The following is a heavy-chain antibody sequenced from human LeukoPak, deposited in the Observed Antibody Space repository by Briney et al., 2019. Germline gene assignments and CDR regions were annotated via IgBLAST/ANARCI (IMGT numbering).Heavy chain of an antibody. V-gene: IGHV3-23*01. CDR1: GFNFNNAW. J-gene: IGHJ5*02. Sequence: PGGSLRLSCTTSGFNFNNAWMSWVRQAPGKGLEWVSAISGSGGSTYYADSVKGRFTISRDNSKNTLYLQMNSLRAEDTAVYYCAKEDCSSTSCYSPLYNWFDPWGQGTLVTVSS. CDR3: AKEDCSSTSCYSPLYNWFDP. CDR2: ISGSGGST. D-gene: IGHD2-2*01.